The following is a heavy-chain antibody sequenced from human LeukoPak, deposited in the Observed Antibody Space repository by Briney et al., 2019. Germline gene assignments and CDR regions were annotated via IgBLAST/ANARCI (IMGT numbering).Heavy chain of an antibody. J-gene: IGHJ6*03. V-gene: IGHV4-59*11. CDR3: AMGSDYYYYMDV. CDR1: GGSISSHY. CDR2: IYYSGST. Sequence: SETLSLTCTVSGGSISSHYWSWIRQPPGKGLEWIGYIYYSGSTNYNLSLKSRVTISVDTSKNQFSLKLSSVTAADTAVYYCAMGSDYYYYMDVWGKGTTVTVSS. D-gene: IGHD6-6*01.